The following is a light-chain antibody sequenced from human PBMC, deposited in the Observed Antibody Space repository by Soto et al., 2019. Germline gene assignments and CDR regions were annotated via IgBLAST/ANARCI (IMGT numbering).Light chain of an antibody. V-gene: IGKV3-20*01. Sequence: IVLTHSPGTLSLSPRERTTLSCRASQSISRYLAWYQQKPGQGPRLLIYGASSRATGTPDRFSGSGSGTDFTLTINRLEPEDFAMYYCQQDGSSPPTFGQGTKVDIK. CDR1: QSISRY. CDR3: QQDGSSPPT. CDR2: GAS. J-gene: IGKJ1*01.